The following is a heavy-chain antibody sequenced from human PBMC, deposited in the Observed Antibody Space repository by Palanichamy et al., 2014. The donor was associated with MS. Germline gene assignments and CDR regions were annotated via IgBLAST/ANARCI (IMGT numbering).Heavy chain of an antibody. CDR1: GYTLTELS. J-gene: IGHJ4*02. CDR3: ATNLVRYFDWLLRLDY. D-gene: IGHD3-9*01. CDR2: FDPEDGET. Sequence: QVQLVQSGAEVKKPGASVKVSCKVSGYTLTELSMHWVRQAPGKGLEWMGGFDPEDGETVYAQKFQGRVTMTEDTSTDTAYMELSSLRSEDTAVYYCATNLVRYFDWLLRLDYWGQGTLVTVSS. V-gene: IGHV1-24*01.